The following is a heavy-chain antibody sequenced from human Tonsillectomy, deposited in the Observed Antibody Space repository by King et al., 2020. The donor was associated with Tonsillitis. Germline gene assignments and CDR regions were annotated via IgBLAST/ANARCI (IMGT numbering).Heavy chain of an antibody. Sequence: VQLQQWGAGLLKPSETLSLTCAVYGGSFSGYYWSWIRQPPGKGLEWIGEINHSGSTNYNPSLKSRVTISVDTSKNQFSLKLSSVTAADTAVYYCARGVITIAAAGYYYYYYMDVWGKGTTVTVSS. D-gene: IGHD6-13*01. V-gene: IGHV4-34*01. J-gene: IGHJ6*03. CDR3: ARGVITIAAAGYYYYYYMDV. CDR1: GGSFSGYY. CDR2: INHSGST.